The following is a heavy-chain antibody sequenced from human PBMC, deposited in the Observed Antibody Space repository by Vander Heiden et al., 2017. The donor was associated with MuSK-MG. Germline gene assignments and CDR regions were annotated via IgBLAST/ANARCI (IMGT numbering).Heavy chain of an antibody. CDR3: AREGSYCDFDY. J-gene: IGHJ4*02. D-gene: IGHD1-26*01. V-gene: IGHV3-74*01. Sequence: EVQLVESGGGLVQPGGSLRLSCAASGFTFSSYWMHWVRQAPGKGLVWVSRINSDGRSTSDADSVKGRFTLSRDIANNTLYLQMNSMRVEDTAVYCCAREGSYCDFDYWGQGTLVTVSS. CDR2: INSDGRST. CDR1: GFTFSSYW.